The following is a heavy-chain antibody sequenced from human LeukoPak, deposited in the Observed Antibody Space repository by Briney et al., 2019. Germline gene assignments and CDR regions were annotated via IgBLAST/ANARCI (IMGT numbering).Heavy chain of an antibody. J-gene: IGHJ4*02. CDR3: ARGPNSNWSGLDF. Sequence: GGSLRLSCTTSGFSFSGHWMHWARQLPGKGLVWVSRISPTGSTTSYADSVKGRFTVSRDNDKNTLYLQVNNLRAEDTAVYYCARGPNSNWSGLDFWGQGTLLTVSS. V-gene: IGHV3-74*01. CDR1: GFSFSGHW. CDR2: ISPTGSTT. D-gene: IGHD6-6*01.